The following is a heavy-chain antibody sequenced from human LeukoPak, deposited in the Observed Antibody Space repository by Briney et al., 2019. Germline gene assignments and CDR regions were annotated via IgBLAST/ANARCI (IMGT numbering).Heavy chain of an antibody. CDR3: AKAPAFCSSTNCPRLYYFDY. J-gene: IGHJ4*02. CDR2: VSGSGGFT. D-gene: IGHD2-2*01. V-gene: IGHV3-23*01. CDR1: GFTFSNYA. Sequence: GGSLRLSCAASGFTFSNYAMNWVRQAPGKGLEWVSTVSGSGGFTYYADSVKGRLTISRDNSKNTLYLQMNSLRAEDTAVYYCAKAPAFCSSTNCPRLYYFDYWAREPWSPSPQ.